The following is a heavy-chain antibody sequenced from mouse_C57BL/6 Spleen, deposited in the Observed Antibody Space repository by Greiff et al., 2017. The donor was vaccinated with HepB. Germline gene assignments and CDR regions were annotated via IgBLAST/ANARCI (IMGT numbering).Heavy chain of an antibody. V-gene: IGHV1-76*01. D-gene: IGHD2-4*01. J-gene: IGHJ4*01. Sequence: VQLQQSGAELVRPGASVKLSCKASGYTFTDYYINWVKQRPGQGLEWIARIYPGSGNTYYNEKFKGKATLTAEKSSSTAYMQLSSLTSEDSAVYFWAGAEDDDGYAMDYWGQGTSVTVSS. CDR3: AGAEDDDGYAMDY. CDR1: GYTFTDYY. CDR2: IYPGSGNT.